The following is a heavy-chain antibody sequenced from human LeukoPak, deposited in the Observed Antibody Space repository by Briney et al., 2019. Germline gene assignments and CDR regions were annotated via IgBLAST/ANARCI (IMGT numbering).Heavy chain of an antibody. D-gene: IGHD6-19*01. V-gene: IGHV3-30*02. CDR1: GLTFSMPP. CDR2: IQNDGNSK. Sequence: PGGSLRLSCAASGLTFSMPPMDWVRQAPGKGLEWVAFIQNDGNSKNYADSVKGRFTISRDNAKKSLDLQMNSLRAEDTAVYYCTSSYSSDWYSRWIDYWGQGTLVTVSS. CDR3: TSSYSSDWYSRWIDY. J-gene: IGHJ4*02.